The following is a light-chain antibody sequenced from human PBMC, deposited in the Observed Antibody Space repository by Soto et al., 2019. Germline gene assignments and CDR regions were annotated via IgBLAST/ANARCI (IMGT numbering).Light chain of an antibody. CDR2: SGS. CDR3: QQYGGSPQYT. J-gene: IGKJ2*01. V-gene: IGKV3-20*01. CDR1: QTVSSSY. Sequence: ETVLTQSPGTLSLSPGERATLSCRASQTVSSSYLAWYQQKPGQAPTLLIYSGSSRATGVPDRFTGSGSGTDFALTHSRMDPENFTVYYCQQYGGSPQYTFSQGTKPEIK.